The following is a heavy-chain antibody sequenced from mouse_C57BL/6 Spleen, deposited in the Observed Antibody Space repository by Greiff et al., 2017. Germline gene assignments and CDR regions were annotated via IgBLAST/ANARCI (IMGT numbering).Heavy chain of an antibody. CDR3: ARDNDYGSRWYFDV. CDR1: GFTFSDYY. V-gene: IGHV5-16*01. CDR2: INYDGSST. Sequence: EVKLVESEGGLVQPGSSMKLSCTASGFTFSDYYMAWVRQVPEKGLEWVANINYDGSSTYYLDSLKSRFIISRDNAKNILYLQMSSLKSEDTATYYCARDNDYGSRWYFDVWGTGTTVTVSS. D-gene: IGHD1-1*01. J-gene: IGHJ1*03.